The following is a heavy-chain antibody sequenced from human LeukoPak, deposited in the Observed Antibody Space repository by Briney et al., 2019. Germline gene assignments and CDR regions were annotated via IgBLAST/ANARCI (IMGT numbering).Heavy chain of an antibody. CDR3: ARSAVGTSCCTAVDY. Sequence: GGSLRLSCAASGFTFSTYTMTWVRQAPGKGLEWVSGISTSGDRTYYADSVKGRFTISRDNSKNTLYLQMNSLRAEDTAEYYCARSAVGTSCCTAVDYWGQGTLVTVSS. J-gene: IGHJ4*02. D-gene: IGHD1-26*01. CDR2: ISTSGDRT. CDR1: GFTFSTYT. V-gene: IGHV3-23*01.